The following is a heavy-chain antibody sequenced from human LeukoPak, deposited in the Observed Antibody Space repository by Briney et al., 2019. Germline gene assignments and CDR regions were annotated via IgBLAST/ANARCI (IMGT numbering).Heavy chain of an antibody. CDR1: GFTFSNSW. D-gene: IGHD4-17*01. Sequence: GGPLRLSCAASGFTFSNSWMTWVRQAPGKGLEWVAKIKPDGSEKYYVDSVKGRFTISRDNAKNSLYLQMNSLRAEDTAVYYCARVTTRKYGDYGGVFDYWGQGTLVTVSS. CDR3: ARVTTRKYGDYGGVFDY. J-gene: IGHJ4*02. V-gene: IGHV3-7*01. CDR2: IKPDGSEK.